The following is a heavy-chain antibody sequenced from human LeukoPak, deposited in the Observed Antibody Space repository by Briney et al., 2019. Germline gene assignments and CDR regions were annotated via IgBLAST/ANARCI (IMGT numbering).Heavy chain of an antibody. Sequence: SETLSLTCTVSGYSISSGYYWGWIRQPPGKGLEWIGSIYHSGSTYYNPSLKSRVTISVDTSKNQFSLKLSSVTAADTAVYYCARDYGKHYYDSSGYYRWGQGTLVTVSS. CDR1: GYSISSGYY. CDR3: ARDYGKHYYDSSGYYR. J-gene: IGHJ4*02. V-gene: IGHV4-38-2*02. D-gene: IGHD3-22*01. CDR2: IYHSGST.